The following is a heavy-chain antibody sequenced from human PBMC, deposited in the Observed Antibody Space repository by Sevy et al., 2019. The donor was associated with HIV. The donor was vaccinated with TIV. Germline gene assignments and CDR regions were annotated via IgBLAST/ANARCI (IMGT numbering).Heavy chain of an antibody. J-gene: IGHJ3*02. Sequence: SETLSLTCTVSGGSIGQYYWSWIRQPPGKGPEWIGYVYYTGHTNYNPSLKSRVTISVDTSKNQFSLNRSSVTAADTPVYDCAREIGGGQQLVSDAFHIWGQGTMVTVSS. CDR2: VYYTGHT. V-gene: IGHV4-59*01. CDR3: AREIGGGQQLVSDAFHI. CDR1: GGSIGQYY. D-gene: IGHD6-13*01.